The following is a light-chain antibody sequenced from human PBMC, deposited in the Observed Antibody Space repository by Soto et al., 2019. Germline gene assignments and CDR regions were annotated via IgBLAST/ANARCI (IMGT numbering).Light chain of an antibody. J-gene: IGKJ2*01. CDR3: QKYYSSPRT. Sequence: DIVMTQSPDSLAVSLGERATINCKSSQSVLYSSTNKNYLAWYQQKAGQPPKLLIYWASTRESGVPDRISGSGSGTDFTLTSSSLQAEDVAVYYCQKYYSSPRTFGQGTKLEIK. CDR2: WAS. V-gene: IGKV4-1*01. CDR1: QSVLYSSTNKNY.